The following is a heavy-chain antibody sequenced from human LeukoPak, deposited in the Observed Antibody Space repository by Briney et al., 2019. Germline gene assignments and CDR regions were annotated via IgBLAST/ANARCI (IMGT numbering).Heavy chain of an antibody. V-gene: IGHV1-2*02. Sequence: ASVKVSCKASGYTFTGYYMHWVRQAPGQGLEWMGWINPNSGGTNYAQKFQGRVTMTRDTSTSTAYMELSRLRSDDTAVNYCARGWDGGSSGYYHYFDYWGQGTLVTVSS. CDR1: GYTFTGYY. CDR3: ARGWDGGSSGYYHYFDY. CDR2: INPNSGGT. D-gene: IGHD3-22*01. J-gene: IGHJ4*02.